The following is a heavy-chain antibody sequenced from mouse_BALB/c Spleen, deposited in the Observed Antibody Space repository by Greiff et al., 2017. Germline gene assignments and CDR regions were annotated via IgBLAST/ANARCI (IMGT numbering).Heavy chain of an antibody. V-gene: IGHV1-4*01. CDR1: GYTFTSYT. Sequence: QVQLQQSGAELARPGASVKMSCKASGYTFTSYTMHWVKQRPGQGLEWIGYINPSSGYTNYNQKFKDKATLTADKSSSTAYMQLSSLTSEDSAGYYCARDGSSFYYAMDYWGQGTSVTVSS. CDR3: ARDGSSFYYAMDY. J-gene: IGHJ4*01. CDR2: INPSSGYT. D-gene: IGHD1-1*01.